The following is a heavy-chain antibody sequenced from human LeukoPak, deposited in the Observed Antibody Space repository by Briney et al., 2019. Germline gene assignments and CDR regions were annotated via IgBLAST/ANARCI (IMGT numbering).Heavy chain of an antibody. CDR2: ISYDGSNK. J-gene: IGHJ4*02. CDR1: GFTFSSYG. CDR3: AKDWGYGLDY. Sequence: PGGSLRLSCAASGFTFSSYGMHWVRQAPGKGLEWVAVISYDGSNKYYADSVKGRFTISRDNSKNTLYLQMNSLRAEDTAVYCCAKDWGYGLDYWGQGTLVTVSS. V-gene: IGHV3-30*18. D-gene: IGHD3-16*01.